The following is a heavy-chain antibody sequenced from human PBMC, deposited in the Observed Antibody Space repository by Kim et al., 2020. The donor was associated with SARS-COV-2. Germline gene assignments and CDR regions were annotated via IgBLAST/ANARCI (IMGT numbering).Heavy chain of an antibody. CDR3: AAGRGRSGGSCDY. CDR1: GFTFGTYA. Sequence: GGSLRPSCAASGFTFGTYAMTWVRQAPGKGLEWVAVISGSGTGTYHADSVKGRFTISRDKSKNTLYLQMNSLRAEDTAVYYCAAGRGRSGGSCDYWGQGT. CDR2: ISGSGTGT. J-gene: IGHJ4*02. D-gene: IGHD2-15*01. V-gene: IGHV3-23*01.